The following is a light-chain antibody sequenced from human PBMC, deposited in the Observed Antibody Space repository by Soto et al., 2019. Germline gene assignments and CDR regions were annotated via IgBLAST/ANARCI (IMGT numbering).Light chain of an antibody. Sequence: QSVLTQPPSVSGAPGQRVTISCTGSSSNIGAGYDVHWYQHLPGTAPKLLIYGNNNRPSGVPDRFSGSKSDTSASLTITGLQAEDGTDYYCQSYDSSLSAYVFGTGTKVTVL. CDR1: SSNIGAGYD. J-gene: IGLJ1*01. CDR2: GNN. V-gene: IGLV1-40*01. CDR3: QSYDSSLSAYV.